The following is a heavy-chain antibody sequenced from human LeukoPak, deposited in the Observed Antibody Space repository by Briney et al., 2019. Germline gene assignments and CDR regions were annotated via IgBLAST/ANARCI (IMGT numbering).Heavy chain of an antibody. CDR3: ARESSSGWYAFDY. CDR1: GGSISSYC. D-gene: IGHD6-19*01. Sequence: KPSETLSLTCTVSGGSISSYCWSWIRQPPGKGLEWIGYIYYSGSTNYNPSLKSRVTISVDTSKNQFSLKLSSVTAADTAVYYCARESSSGWYAFDYWGQGTLVTVSS. CDR2: IYYSGST. V-gene: IGHV4-59*01. J-gene: IGHJ4*02.